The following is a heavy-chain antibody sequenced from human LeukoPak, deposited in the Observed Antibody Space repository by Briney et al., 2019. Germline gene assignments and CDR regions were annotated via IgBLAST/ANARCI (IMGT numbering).Heavy chain of an antibody. CDR3: TTDASYSSGWYQSYYFDY. CDR1: GFTFSNAW. J-gene: IGHJ4*02. V-gene: IGHV3-15*01. D-gene: IGHD6-19*01. Sequence: GGSLRLSCAASGFTFSNAWMSWVRQPPGKGQEWVGRIKSKTDGGTTDYAAPVKGRFTISRDDSKTTLYLQMTSLKTEDTAVYYCTTDASYSSGWYQSYYFDYWGQGTLVTVSS. CDR2: IKSKTDGGTT.